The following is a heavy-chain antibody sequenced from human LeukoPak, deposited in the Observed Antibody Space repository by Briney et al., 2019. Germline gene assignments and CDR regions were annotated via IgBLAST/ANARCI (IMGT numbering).Heavy chain of an antibody. Sequence: GGSLRLSCAASGFTLSSYSMNWVRQAPGKGLEWDSYISSSSSTIYYADYVKGRFTISRDNAKNSLHLQMNSLRAEDTALYYCAKDGGASGYSYAFDYWGQGTLVTVSS. D-gene: IGHD5-18*01. CDR1: GFTLSSYS. CDR2: ISSSSSTI. CDR3: AKDGGASGYSYAFDY. V-gene: IGHV3-48*01. J-gene: IGHJ4*02.